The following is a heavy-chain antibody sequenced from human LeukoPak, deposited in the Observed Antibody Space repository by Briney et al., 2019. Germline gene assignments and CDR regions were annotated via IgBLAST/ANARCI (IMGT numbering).Heavy chain of an antibody. Sequence: PGGSLRLSCAASGFTFSSSAMSWVRQAPGQGLEWVSAISGGGGTTYFADSVKGRFTISRDNSKNTLYLQMNSLRVDDTAVYYCAKGPMSTVTWNSWGQGTLVNV. D-gene: IGHD4-17*01. J-gene: IGHJ4*02. V-gene: IGHV3-23*01. CDR1: GFTFSSSA. CDR2: ISGGGGTT. CDR3: AKGPMSTVTWNS.